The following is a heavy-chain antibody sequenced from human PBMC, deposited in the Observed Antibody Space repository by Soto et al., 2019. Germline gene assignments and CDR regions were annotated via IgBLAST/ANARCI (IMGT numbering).Heavy chain of an antibody. CDR3: ARGTGTTGYYYYMDV. V-gene: IGHV1-3*01. J-gene: IGHJ6*03. CDR2: INAGNGNT. D-gene: IGHD1-7*01. CDR1: GYTFTSYA. Sequence: WASVKVSCKASGYTFTSYAMHWVRQAPGQRLEWMGWINAGNGNTKYSQKFQGRVTITRDTSASTAYMELSSLRSEDTAVYYCARGTGTTGYYYYMDVWGKGTTVTVSS.